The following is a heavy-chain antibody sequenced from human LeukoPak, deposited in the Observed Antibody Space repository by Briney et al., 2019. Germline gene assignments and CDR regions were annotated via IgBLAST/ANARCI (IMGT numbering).Heavy chain of an antibody. Sequence: PGGSLRLSCAASGFTFSSYWMSWVRQTPGKGLVWVSHINNDGTSTTYADSVKGRFTISRDNAKNTLYLQMDSLRAEDSAMYYCADPFGDAFDMWGQGTMVTVSS. CDR1: GFTFSSYW. CDR2: INNDGTST. CDR3: ADPFGDAFDM. D-gene: IGHD3-3*01. J-gene: IGHJ3*02. V-gene: IGHV3-74*01.